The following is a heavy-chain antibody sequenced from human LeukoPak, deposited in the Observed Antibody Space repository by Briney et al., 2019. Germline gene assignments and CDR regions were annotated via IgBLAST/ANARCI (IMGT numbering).Heavy chain of an antibody. CDR1: GFSFSSCA. V-gene: IGHV3-21*01. D-gene: IGHD6-19*01. CDR2: MTSGSRFM. J-gene: IGHJ4*02. Sequence: GGSLRLSCAASGFSFSSCAMNWVRQAPGKGLEWVSSMTSGSRFMYYAASPKGRFTISRDDAKNSLYLQMNSLRVEDTAFCYCATDDGGSYTGYYFASWGQGTLVTVSS. CDR3: ATDDGGSYTGYYFAS.